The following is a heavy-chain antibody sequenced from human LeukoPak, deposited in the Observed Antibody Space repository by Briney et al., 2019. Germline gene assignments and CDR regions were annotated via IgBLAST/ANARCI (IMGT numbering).Heavy chain of an antibody. J-gene: IGHJ3*02. CDR2: IYTSGST. CDR3: ARDRRWCSGGSCYSGGTFEI. V-gene: IGHV4-61*02. D-gene: IGHD2-15*01. Sequence: SETLSLTCTVSGGSISSGSYYWSWIRQPAGKGLEWIGRIYTSGSTYYNPSLKSRVTISVDRSKNQFSLKLSSVTAADTAVYYCARDRRWCSGGSCYSGGTFEIWGQGTMVTVSS. CDR1: GGSISSGSYY.